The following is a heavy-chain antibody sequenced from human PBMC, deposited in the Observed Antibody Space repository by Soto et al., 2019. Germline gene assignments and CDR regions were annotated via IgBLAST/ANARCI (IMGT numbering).Heavy chain of an antibody. CDR2: ISAYNGNT. CDR3: ATVGHPWLSPPKNWFGT. Sequence: GSSVKVSCKASGYTFTSYGISWVRQAPGQGLEWMGWISAYNGNTNYAQKLQGRVTMTTDTSTSTAYVELRSLISQNTAVYYCATVGHPWLSPPKNWFGTWHQETLVAVSS. CDR1: GYTFTSYG. J-gene: IGHJ5*02. D-gene: IGHD6-19*01. V-gene: IGHV1-18*04.